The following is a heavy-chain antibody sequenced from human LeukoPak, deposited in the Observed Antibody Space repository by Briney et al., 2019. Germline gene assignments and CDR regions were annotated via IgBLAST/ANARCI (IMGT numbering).Heavy chain of an antibody. D-gene: IGHD6-13*01. J-gene: IGHJ5*02. CDR1: GFTFSSYW. CDR3: ASRRMAAAGFDP. Sequence: GGSLRLSCAASGFTFSSYWMHWVRQAPGKGLVWVSRINSDGSSTSYADSVKGRFTISRDNAKNTLYLQMNSLRAEDTAVYYCASRRMAAAGFDPWGQGTLVTVSS. V-gene: IGHV3-74*01. CDR2: INSDGSST.